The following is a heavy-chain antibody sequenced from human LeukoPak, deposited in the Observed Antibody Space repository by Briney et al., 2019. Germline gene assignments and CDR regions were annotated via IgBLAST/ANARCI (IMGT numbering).Heavy chain of an antibody. D-gene: IGHD3-9*01. J-gene: IGHJ6*03. CDR2: INSDGSSI. V-gene: IGHV3-74*01. CDR1: GFTFSSYW. CDR3: AREDSYYDILTGIYYYYYTDV. Sequence: GGSLRLSCAASGFTFSSYWMHWVRQAPGKGLVWVSRINSDGSSISYADSVKGRFTISRDNAKNTLYLQMNSLRAEDTAVYYCAREDSYYDILTGIYYYYYTDVWGKGTTVTVSS.